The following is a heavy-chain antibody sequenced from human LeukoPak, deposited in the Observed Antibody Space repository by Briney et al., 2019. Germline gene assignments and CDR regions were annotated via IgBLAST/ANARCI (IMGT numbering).Heavy chain of an antibody. CDR2: IDSSGGYM. Sequence: GGSLRLPCEASEFTFNTYSMNWARQAPGKGLEWVSSIDSSGGYMFYADSVKGRFIISRDNAKDSLYLQMNSLRVEDTAVYYCLRGDRRDYWGQGTLVTVSS. V-gene: IGHV3-21*06. J-gene: IGHJ4*02. CDR1: EFTFNTYS. CDR3: LRGDRRDY.